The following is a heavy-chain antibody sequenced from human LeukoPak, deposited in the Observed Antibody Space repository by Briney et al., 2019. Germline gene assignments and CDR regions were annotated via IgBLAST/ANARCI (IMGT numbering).Heavy chain of an antibody. D-gene: IGHD2-2*01. V-gene: IGHV1-18*01. CDR1: GYTFTIYG. CDR2: ISAVNGNT. CDR3: ARDRGLYCSGTTCYPRVDY. Sequence: ASVKVSCTASGYTFTIYGVTWVRQAPGQGLEWMGCISAVNGNTNYAQNLQGRVTMTTDTSTSTAYLELRSLRSDDTAVYYCARDRGLYCSGTTCYPRVDYWGQGTLVTVSS. J-gene: IGHJ4*02.